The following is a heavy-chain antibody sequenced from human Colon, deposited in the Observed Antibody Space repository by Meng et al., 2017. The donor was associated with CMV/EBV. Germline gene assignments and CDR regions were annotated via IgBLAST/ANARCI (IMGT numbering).Heavy chain of an antibody. J-gene: IGHJ4*02. D-gene: IGHD3-16*01. CDR3: AKGVSGPLYYFDH. CDR2: ITGSGGDK. V-gene: IGHV3-23*01. CDR1: GFTFETYS. Sequence: GGSLRPSCAASGFTFETYSMHWVRQAPGKGLEWVSSITGSGGDKFYADSVRGRFTISRDNYKNPVYLQMNGLGAEDTAIYYCAKGVSGPLYYFDHWGQGMLVTVSS.